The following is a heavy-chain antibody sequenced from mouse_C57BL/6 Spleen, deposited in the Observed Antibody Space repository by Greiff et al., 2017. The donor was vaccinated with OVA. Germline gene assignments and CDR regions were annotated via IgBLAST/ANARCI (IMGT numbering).Heavy chain of an antibody. CDR3: AREDYYGSSPFAY. Sequence: EVQRVESGPELVKPGASVKMSCKASGYTFTDYNMHWVKQSHGKSLEWIGYINPNNGGTSYNQKFKGKATLTVNKSSSTAYMELRSLTSEDSAVYYCAREDYYGSSPFAYWGQGTLVTVSA. V-gene: IGHV1-22*01. J-gene: IGHJ3*01. D-gene: IGHD1-1*01. CDR2: INPNNGGT. CDR1: GYTFTDYN.